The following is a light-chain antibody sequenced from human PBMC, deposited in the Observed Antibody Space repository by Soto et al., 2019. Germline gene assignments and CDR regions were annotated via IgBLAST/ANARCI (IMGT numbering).Light chain of an antibody. CDR2: GAS. J-gene: IGKJ4*01. V-gene: IGKV3-20*01. CDR3: QQYGSSPRFT. Sequence: EIVLTQSPGTLSLSPGERATLSCRVSQSVSSSYLAWYQQKPGQAPRLLIYGASSRATGIPDRFSGSGSGTDFTLTISRLEPEDFAVYYCQQYGSSPRFTFGGGTKVEIK. CDR1: QSVSSSY.